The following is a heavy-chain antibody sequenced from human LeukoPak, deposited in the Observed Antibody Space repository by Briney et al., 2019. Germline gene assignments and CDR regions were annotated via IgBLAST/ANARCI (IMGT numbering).Heavy chain of an antibody. CDR3: ARGADTGYSSDS. Sequence: GGSLRLSCAASGFTFSTYWMHWVRQAPGKGLVWVSRINSDARSTSYADSVKGRFTISRDNAKNTLYLQMNSLRAEDTAVYYCARGADTGYSSDSWGQGTLVTVSS. CDR1: GFTFSTYW. J-gene: IGHJ5*02. CDR2: INSDARST. V-gene: IGHV3-74*01. D-gene: IGHD6-19*01.